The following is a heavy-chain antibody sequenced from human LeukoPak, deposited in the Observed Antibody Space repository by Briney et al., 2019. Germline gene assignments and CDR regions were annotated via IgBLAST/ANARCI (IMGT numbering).Heavy chain of an antibody. J-gene: IGHJ4*02. CDR3: ARAKYQLYYFDY. Sequence: GGSLRLSCAASGFTFSSYGMHWVRQAPGKGLEWVAVIWYDGSNKYYADSVKGRFTISRDNSKNTLYLQMNSLRAEDTAVYYCARAKYQLYYFDYWGQGTLVTVSS. V-gene: IGHV3-33*01. CDR2: IWYDGSNK. D-gene: IGHD2-2*01. CDR1: GFTFSSYG.